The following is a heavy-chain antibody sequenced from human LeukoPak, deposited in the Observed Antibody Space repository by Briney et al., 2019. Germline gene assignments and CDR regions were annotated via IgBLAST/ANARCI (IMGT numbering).Heavy chain of an antibody. J-gene: IGHJ4*02. V-gene: IGHV3-74*01. CDR2: INGDGSRL. CDR3: ARGLDFWSGPTDY. Sequence: GGSLRLSCAASGFTFSNYWMHWVRQAPGKGLVWVSRINGDGSRLTTADSVKGRFTISRDNAKNTLYLQMNSLRAEDTAVYYCARGLDFWSGPTDYWGQGTPVTVSS. D-gene: IGHD3-3*01. CDR1: GFTFSNYW.